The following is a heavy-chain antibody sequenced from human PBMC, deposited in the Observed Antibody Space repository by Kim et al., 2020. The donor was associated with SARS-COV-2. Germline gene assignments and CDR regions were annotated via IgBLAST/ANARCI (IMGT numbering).Heavy chain of an antibody. CDR2: IIPIFGTA. CDR3: ARVLLSRIAAAGQPYNWFDP. J-gene: IGHJ5*02. Sequence: SVKVSCKASGGTFSSYAISWVRQAPGQGLEWMGGIIPIFGTANYAQKFQGRVTITADESTSTAYMELSSLRSEDTAVYYCARVLLSRIAAAGQPYNWFDPWGQGTLVTVSS. CDR1: GGTFSSYA. D-gene: IGHD6-13*01. V-gene: IGHV1-69*13.